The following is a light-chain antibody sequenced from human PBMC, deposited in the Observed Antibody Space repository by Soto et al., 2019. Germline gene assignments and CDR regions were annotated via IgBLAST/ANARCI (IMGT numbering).Light chain of an antibody. J-gene: IGLJ2*01. CDR3: SSYTSSSTLEV. CDR2: DVS. V-gene: IGLV2-14*01. CDR1: SSDVGGYNY. Sequence: QSALTQPASVSGSPGQSITMSCTGTSSDVGGYNYVSWYQQHPGKAPKLLIYDVSKRPSGVSNRFSGSKSGNTASLTISGLQAEDEADYYCSSYTSSSTLEVFGGGTKLTVL.